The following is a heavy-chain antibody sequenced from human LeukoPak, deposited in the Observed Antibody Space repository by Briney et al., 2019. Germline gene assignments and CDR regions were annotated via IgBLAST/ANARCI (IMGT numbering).Heavy chain of an antibody. CDR3: AKGRGDWGEGYFDY. CDR1: GLTFHDYA. J-gene: IGHJ4*02. Sequence: PGGSLRLSCAISGLTFHDYAMTWVLQAPGKGLEWVSTTVGDSSKTYYADSVKGRFTISRDNSNYMLFLHMNNLRAEDTAIYYCAKGRGDWGEGYFDYWGQGTLVTVSS. D-gene: IGHD7-27*01. V-gene: IGHV3-23*01. CDR2: TVGDSSKT.